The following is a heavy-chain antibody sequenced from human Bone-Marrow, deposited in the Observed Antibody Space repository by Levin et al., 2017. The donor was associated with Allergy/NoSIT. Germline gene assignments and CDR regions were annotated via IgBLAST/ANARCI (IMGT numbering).Heavy chain of an antibody. CDR2: VSGNGVSI. CDR3: EKGLRQGYSSGSYYCDY. J-gene: IGHJ4*02. D-gene: IGHD5-18*01. CDR1: GFILSSYT. V-gene: IGHV3-23*01. Sequence: PGGSLRLSCAASGFILSSYTMSWVRQAPGKGLEWVSGVSGNGVSIYYADSVKGRFTISRDNPKNTLYLQMNGLRAEDTAVYYCEKGLRQGYSSGSYYCDYWGQGPLVTVSA.